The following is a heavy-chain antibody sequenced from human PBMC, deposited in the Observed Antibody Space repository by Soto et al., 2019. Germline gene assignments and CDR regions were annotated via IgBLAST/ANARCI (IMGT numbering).Heavy chain of an antibody. V-gene: IGHV4-39*07. J-gene: IGHJ4*02. Sequence: SETLSLTCTVSGGSISSSSYYWGWIRQPPGKGLEWIVSIYSSGSTYYKPSLKSRVTISVATSKNQFSLKLSSVTAADTAVYYCARVLAARASRDFDYWGQGTLVTVSS. CDR3: ARVLAARASRDFDY. CDR1: GGSISSSSYY. D-gene: IGHD6-6*01. CDR2: IYSSGST.